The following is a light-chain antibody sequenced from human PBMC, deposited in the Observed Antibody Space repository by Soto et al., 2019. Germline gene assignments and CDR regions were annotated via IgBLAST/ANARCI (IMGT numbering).Light chain of an antibody. CDR1: QSISSY. Sequence: DIQMTQSPSSLSASVGDRVTITCRASQSISSYLNWYQQKPGKAPKLLIYAASSSQSGVPSRFSGSGSGTDFTLTISSLQPEDFATYYCQQSYSTPGFGQGTKVEIK. CDR2: AAS. J-gene: IGKJ1*01. V-gene: IGKV1-39*01. CDR3: QQSYSTPG.